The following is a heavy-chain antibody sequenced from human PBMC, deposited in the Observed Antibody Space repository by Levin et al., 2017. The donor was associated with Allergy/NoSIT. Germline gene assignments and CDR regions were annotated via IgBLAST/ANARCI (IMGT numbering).Heavy chain of an antibody. CDR2: INPKSGGI. J-gene: IGHJ4*02. CDR3: ARVRGYSGSGSYIDY. CDR1: GYTFTDYF. V-gene: IGHV1-2*06. D-gene: IGHD3-10*01. Sequence: ASVKVSCKASGYTFTDYFIHWVRQAPGQGLEWLGRINPKSGGIDFAQNFQGRVTLTRDTPISTAYMELRSLRSDDTAVYYCARVRGYSGSGSYIDYWGQGTLVTVSS.